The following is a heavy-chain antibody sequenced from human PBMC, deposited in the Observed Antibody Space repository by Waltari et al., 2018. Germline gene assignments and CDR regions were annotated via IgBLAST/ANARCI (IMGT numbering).Heavy chain of an antibody. V-gene: IGHV3-23*04. J-gene: IGHJ4*02. D-gene: IGHD3-16*02. CDR1: GFTFRTYP. CDR3: AKGGGISAAVDY. Sequence: EVQLVESGAGLVQPGGSLRLSCASSGFTFRTYPMSWVRQAPGKGLEWVSFISNKAASTYYADSVKGRFTISRDNSKDTLYLQMNSLRAEDTALYYCAKGGGISAAVDYWGQGTLVTVSS. CDR2: ISNKAAST.